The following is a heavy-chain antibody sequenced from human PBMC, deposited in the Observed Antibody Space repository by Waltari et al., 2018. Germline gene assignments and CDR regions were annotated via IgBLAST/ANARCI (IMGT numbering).Heavy chain of an antibody. V-gene: IGHV1-3*01. D-gene: IGHD3-10*01. CDR3: ARDPKVTMVSGYFDY. Sequence: QVQLVQSGAEVKKPGASVKVSCKASGYTFTSYAMHWVRQAPGQRLEWMGWINAGNGNTKYSQKFQGRVTITRDTSASTAYMELSSLRSEDTAVYYCARDPKVTMVSGYFDYWGQGTLVTVSS. CDR1: GYTFTSYA. J-gene: IGHJ4*02. CDR2: INAGNGNT.